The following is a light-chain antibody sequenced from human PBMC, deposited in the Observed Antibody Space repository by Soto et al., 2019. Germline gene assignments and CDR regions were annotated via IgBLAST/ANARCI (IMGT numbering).Light chain of an antibody. Sequence: IVLTQSPGTLSLSPGERATLSCRASQSVASNYLGWYQQKPGQAPRVLIFDASSRATGIPDRFRGSGSGTDFTLTISRLEPEDFAVYYCQQYGGSPRTFGQGTKVE. CDR1: QSVASNY. V-gene: IGKV3-20*01. J-gene: IGKJ1*01. CDR2: DAS. CDR3: QQYGGSPRT.